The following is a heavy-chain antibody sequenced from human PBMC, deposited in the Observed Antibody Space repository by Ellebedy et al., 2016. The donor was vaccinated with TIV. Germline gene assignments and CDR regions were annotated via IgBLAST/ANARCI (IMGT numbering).Heavy chain of an antibody. J-gene: IGHJ4*02. D-gene: IGHD1-26*01. V-gene: IGHV3-15*01. Sequence: GGSLRLXCAVSGFTFTDAWMSWVRQAPGKGLEWVGRIKSKTDGETTDYSAPVKGRFTISRDDSKNTLYLQMNSLKTEDTAVYYCTTLSGSRGYWGQGTLVTVSS. CDR1: GFTFTDAW. CDR3: TTLSGSRGY. CDR2: IKSKTDGETT.